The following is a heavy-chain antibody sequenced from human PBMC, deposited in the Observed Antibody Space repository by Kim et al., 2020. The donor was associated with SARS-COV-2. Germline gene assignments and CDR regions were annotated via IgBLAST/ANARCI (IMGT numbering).Heavy chain of an antibody. D-gene: IGHD3-9*01. Sequence: GGSLRLSCAASGFTFSSYAMHWVRQAPGKGLEWVAVISYDGSNKYYADSVKGRFTISRDNSKNTLYLQMNSLRAEDTAVYYCARDRDDILTGQRYFDYWGQGTLVTVSS. CDR2: ISYDGSNK. CDR3: ARDRDDILTGQRYFDY. CDR1: GFTFSSYA. V-gene: IGHV3-30*04. J-gene: IGHJ4*02.